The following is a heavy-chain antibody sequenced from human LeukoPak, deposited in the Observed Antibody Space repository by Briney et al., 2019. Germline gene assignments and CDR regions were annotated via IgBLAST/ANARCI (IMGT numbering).Heavy chain of an antibody. CDR3: ARSTLVLMVYAIDY. D-gene: IGHD2-8*01. CDR2: IIPIFGTA. J-gene: IGHJ4*02. CDR1: GGTFSSYA. Sequence: SVKVSCKASGGTFSSYAISWVRQAPGQGLEWVGRIIPIFGTANYAQKFQGRVTITTDESTSTAYMELSSLRSEDTAVYYCARSTLVLMVYAIDYWGQGTLVTVSS. V-gene: IGHV1-69*05.